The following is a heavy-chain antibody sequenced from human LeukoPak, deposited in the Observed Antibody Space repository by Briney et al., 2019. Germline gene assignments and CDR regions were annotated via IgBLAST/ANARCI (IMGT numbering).Heavy chain of an antibody. CDR2: INPNSGGT. J-gene: IGHJ4*02. CDR3: AREYSSSSVRDY. Sequence: ASVKVSCKASGYTFTGYYMHWVRQAPGQGLEWMGWINPNSGGTNYAQKFQGRVTMTRDTSISTAYMELSRLRSDDTAVYYCAREYSSSSVRDYWGQGTLVTVSS. CDR1: GYTFTGYY. V-gene: IGHV1-2*02. D-gene: IGHD6-6*01.